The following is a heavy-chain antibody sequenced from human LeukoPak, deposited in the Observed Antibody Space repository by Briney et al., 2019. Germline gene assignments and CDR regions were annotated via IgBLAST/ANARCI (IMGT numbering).Heavy chain of an antibody. J-gene: IGHJ4*02. CDR1: GGSISGWY. D-gene: IGHD6-19*01. Sequence: PSETLSLTCTVSGGSISGWYWSWIRQPPGKGLEWIGNIYGSGYTNYNPLLKSRVTMSIDTSKNHFSLKLTSVTAADTATYYCARETSLAGFASGLGFNYWGQGILVSVSS. V-gene: IGHV4-59*01. CDR3: ARETSLAGFASGLGFNY. CDR2: IYGSGYT.